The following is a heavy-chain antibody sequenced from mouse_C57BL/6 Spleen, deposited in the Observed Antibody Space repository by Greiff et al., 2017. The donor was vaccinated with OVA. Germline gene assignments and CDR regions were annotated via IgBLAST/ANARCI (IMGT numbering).Heavy chain of an antibody. CDR2: ISSGSSTI. Sequence: EVKLMESGGGLVKPGGSLKLSCAASGFTFSDYGMHWVRQSPGKGREWVAYISSGSSTIYYADTVKGRFTISRDNAKNTLFLQMTSLRSEDTAMYYCARGGSLYYAMDYWGQGTSVTVSS. J-gene: IGHJ4*01. V-gene: IGHV5-17*01. CDR1: GFTFSDYG. D-gene: IGHD1-1*01. CDR3: ARGGSLYYAMDY.